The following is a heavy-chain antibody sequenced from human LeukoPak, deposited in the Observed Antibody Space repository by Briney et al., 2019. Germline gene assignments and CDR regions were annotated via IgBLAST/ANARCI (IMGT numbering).Heavy chain of an antibody. CDR1: GFTFTSYS. J-gene: IGHJ2*01. CDR3: ARLAGSRDPWYLDL. CDR2: TGPSGGSI. V-gene: IGHV3-21*04. D-gene: IGHD6-19*01. Sequence: GGSLRLSCATYGFTFTSYSMNWVRQAPGEGLEWVSSTGPSGGSIFYANSVKGRFTISRDNAKNSLSLQMNSLRADDTAVYYCARLAGSRDPWYLDLWGRGTLVTVSS.